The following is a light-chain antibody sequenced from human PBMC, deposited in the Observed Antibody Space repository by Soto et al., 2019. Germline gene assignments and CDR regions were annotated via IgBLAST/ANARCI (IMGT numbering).Light chain of an antibody. V-gene: IGKV3-11*01. CDR2: DAS. CDR3: LHRSNWPALT. J-gene: IGKJ4*01. CDR1: QSVSSY. Sequence: EIVLTQYPATLSLSPGERATLSCRASQSVSSYLAWYQQKPGQAPRLLIYDASNRATGIPARFSGSGSGTDFALTISSLEPEDFAVYYCLHRSNWPALTFGGGTKLEIK.